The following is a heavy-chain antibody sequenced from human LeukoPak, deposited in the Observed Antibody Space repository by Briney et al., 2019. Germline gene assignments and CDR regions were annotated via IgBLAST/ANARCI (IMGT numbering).Heavy chain of an antibody. J-gene: IGHJ4*02. CDR2: ISGDGGST. D-gene: IGHD3-10*01. Sequence: PGGSLRLSCAAFGFTFDDYAMHWARQAPGKGLEWVSLISGDGGSTYYADSVKGRFTISRDSSKNSLYLQMNSLRTEDTALYYCAKDIGEQWFFDYWGQGTLVTVSS. CDR1: GFTFDDYA. CDR3: AKDIGEQWFFDY. V-gene: IGHV3-43*02.